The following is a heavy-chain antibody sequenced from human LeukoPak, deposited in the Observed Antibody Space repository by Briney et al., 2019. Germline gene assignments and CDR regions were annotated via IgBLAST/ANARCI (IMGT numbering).Heavy chain of an antibody. CDR3: AIITYDY. J-gene: IGHJ4*02. Sequence: AGGSLRLSCAASGFPFSSCAMSWVRQAPGKGLEWVSSISDSGAGTYYADSVKGRFTISRDNSKNTLYLQMNSLRAEDTAVYYCAIITYDYWGQGTLVTVSS. CDR2: ISDSGAGT. CDR1: GFPFSSCA. V-gene: IGHV3-23*01. D-gene: IGHD3-10*01.